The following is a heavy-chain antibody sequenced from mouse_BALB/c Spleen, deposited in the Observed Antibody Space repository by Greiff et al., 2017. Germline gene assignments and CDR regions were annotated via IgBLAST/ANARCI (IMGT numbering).Heavy chain of an antibody. CDR2: ISNGGGST. CDR1: GFTFSSYT. V-gene: IGHV5-12-2*01. CDR3: ARHDGYDSPFAY. J-gene: IGHJ3*01. D-gene: IGHD2-2*01. Sequence: EVMLVESGGGLVQPGGSLKLSCAASGFTFSSYTMSWVRQTPEKRLEWVAYISNGGGSTYYPDTVKGRFTISRDNAKNTLYLQMSSLKSEDTAMYYCARHDGYDSPFAYWGQGTLVTVSA.